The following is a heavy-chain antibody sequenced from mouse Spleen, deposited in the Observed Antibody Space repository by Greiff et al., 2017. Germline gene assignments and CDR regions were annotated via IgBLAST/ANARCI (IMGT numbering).Heavy chain of an antibody. CDR2: IDPNSGGT. CDR1: GYTFTSYW. J-gene: IGHJ3*01. V-gene: IGHV1-72*01. CDR3: ARHGNYGFAY. D-gene: IGHD2-1*01. Sequence: QVQLKQPGAELVKPGASVKLSCKASGYTFTSYWMHWVKQRPGRGLEWIGRIDPNSGGTKYNEKFKSKATLTVDKPSSTAYMQLSSLTSEDSAVYYCARHGNYGFAYWGQGTLVTVSA.